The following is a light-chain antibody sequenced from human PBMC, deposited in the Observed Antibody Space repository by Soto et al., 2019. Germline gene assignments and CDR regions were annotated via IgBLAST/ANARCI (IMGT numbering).Light chain of an antibody. J-gene: IGKJ1*01. CDR2: DAS. CDR3: HSYDKWPPGA. V-gene: IGKV3D-15*01. CDR1: QSVSTN. Sequence: EIVVTQFPATLSESPGERVTLSCRASQSVSTNLAWYQQSPGEAPRLLIFDASARAVDIPGRFSGSGSGTEFTLTISSLQPEDFAVYFCHSYDKWPPGAFGQGTKVEI.